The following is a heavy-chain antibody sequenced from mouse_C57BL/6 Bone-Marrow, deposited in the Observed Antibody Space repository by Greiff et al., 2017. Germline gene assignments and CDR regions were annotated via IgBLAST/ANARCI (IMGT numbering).Heavy chain of an antibody. V-gene: IGHV1-18*01. Sequence: EVKLQESGPELVKPGASVKIPCKASGYTFTDYNMDWVKQSHGKSLEWIGDINPNNGGTIYNQKFKGKATLTVDKSSSTAYMELRSLTSEDTAVYHCASLRGRFAYWGQGTLVTVSA. J-gene: IGHJ3*01. D-gene: IGHD1-1*01. CDR2: INPNNGGT. CDR3: ASLRGRFAY. CDR1: GYTFTDYN.